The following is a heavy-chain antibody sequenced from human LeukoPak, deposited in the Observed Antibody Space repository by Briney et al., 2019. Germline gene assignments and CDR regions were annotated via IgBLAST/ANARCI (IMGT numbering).Heavy chain of an antibody. CDR3: ARDGVGEQWLVPGDWFDP. CDR1: GGSISSYY. CDR2: IYTSGST. V-gene: IGHV4-4*07. Sequence: PSGTLSLTCTVSGGSISSYYWSWIRQPAGKGLEWIGRIYTSGSTNYNPSLKSRVTMSVDTSKNQFSLKLSSVTAADTAVYYCARDGVGEQWLVPGDWFDPWGQGTLVTVSS. D-gene: IGHD6-19*01. J-gene: IGHJ5*02.